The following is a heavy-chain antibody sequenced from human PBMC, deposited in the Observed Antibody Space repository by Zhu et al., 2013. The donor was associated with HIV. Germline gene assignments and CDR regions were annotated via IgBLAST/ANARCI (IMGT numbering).Heavy chain of an antibody. V-gene: IGHV1-2*02. Sequence: QVQLVQSGAEVKKPGASVKVSCKASGYTFTGYYMHWVRQAPGQGLEWMGWINPNSGGTKSLQRFQGRVIMTRDTSISTAYMELRGLGSEDTAVYYCARVSTTVRSFDIWGQGTMVTVSS. CDR2: INPNSGGT. D-gene: IGHD4-17*01. CDR3: ARVSTTVRSFDI. J-gene: IGHJ3*02. CDR1: GYTFTGYY.